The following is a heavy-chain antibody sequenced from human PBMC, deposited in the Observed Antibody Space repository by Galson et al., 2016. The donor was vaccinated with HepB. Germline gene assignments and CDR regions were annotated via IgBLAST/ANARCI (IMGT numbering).Heavy chain of an antibody. CDR2: ILYDESNE. CDR3: AREEAMVQGVRMKIFAGLHYYGMDV. D-gene: IGHD3-10*01. V-gene: IGHV3-33*08. J-gene: IGHJ6*04. CDR1: GFTFDDHG. Sequence: SLRLSCAASGFTFDDHGLSWVRQTPGKGLERVAGILYDESNEKYADSVKGRFTISRDNSKNTLNLQMNSLRVEDTATYYCAREEAMVQGVRMKIFAGLHYYGMDVWGKGTTVTVSS.